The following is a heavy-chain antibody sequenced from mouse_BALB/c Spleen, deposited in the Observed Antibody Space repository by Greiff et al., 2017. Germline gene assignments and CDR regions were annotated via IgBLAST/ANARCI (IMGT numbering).Heavy chain of an antibody. Sequence: EVKLQESGPGLVKPSQSLSLTCSVTGYSITSGYYWNWIRQFPGNKLEWMGYISYDGSNNYNPSLKNRISITRDTSKNQFFLKLNSVTTEDTATYYCARRGSYYYGSSYDYWGQGTTLTVSS. J-gene: IGHJ2*01. V-gene: IGHV3-6*01. CDR3: ARRGSYYYGSSYDY. CDR2: ISYDGSN. CDR1: GYSITSGYY. D-gene: IGHD1-1*01.